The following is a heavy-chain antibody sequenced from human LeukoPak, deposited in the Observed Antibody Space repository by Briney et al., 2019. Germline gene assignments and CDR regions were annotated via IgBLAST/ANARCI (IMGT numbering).Heavy chain of an antibody. CDR3: ARDPYSGAFYEGYYYYYMDV. Sequence: PGGSLRLSCAAPGFTFSNYNMNWVRQAPGKGLEWMSFVTSSSSYKFYADSVQGRFTISSDNAKNSLYLQMNSLRAEDTAVYYCARDPYSGAFYEGYYYYYMDVWGKGTTVTVSS. J-gene: IGHJ6*03. CDR1: GFTFSNYN. CDR2: VTSSSSYK. V-gene: IGHV3-21*04. D-gene: IGHD1-26*01.